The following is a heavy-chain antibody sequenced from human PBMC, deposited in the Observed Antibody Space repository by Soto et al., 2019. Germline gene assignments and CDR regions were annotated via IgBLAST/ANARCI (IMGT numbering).Heavy chain of an antibody. V-gene: IGHV4-31*03. CDR1: GGSISSGGYY. Sequence: SETLSLTCTVSGGSISSGGYYWSWIRQHPGKGLEWIGYIYYSGSTYYNPSLKSRVTISVDTSKNQFSLKLSSVTAADTAVYYCARVRRITMVRRRQGSNWLDPWGQGPLVTVYS. CDR3: ARVRRITMVRRRQGSNWLDP. D-gene: IGHD3-10*01. CDR2: IYYSGST. J-gene: IGHJ5*02.